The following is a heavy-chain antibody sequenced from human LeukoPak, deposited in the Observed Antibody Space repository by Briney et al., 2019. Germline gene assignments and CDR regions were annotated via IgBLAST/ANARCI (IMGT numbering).Heavy chain of an antibody. CDR2: ISTSGST. CDR3: AGGGDSGGYYYPMFDY. J-gene: IGHJ4*02. Sequence: PSETLSLTCTVSGGSISSYYWSWIRQPAGKGLEWIGRISTSGSTNYSPSLKSRVTMSVDTSKNQFSLKLSSVTAADTAVYYCAGGGDSGGYYYPMFDYWGQGTLVTVSS. V-gene: IGHV4-4*07. D-gene: IGHD3-22*01. CDR1: GGSISSYY.